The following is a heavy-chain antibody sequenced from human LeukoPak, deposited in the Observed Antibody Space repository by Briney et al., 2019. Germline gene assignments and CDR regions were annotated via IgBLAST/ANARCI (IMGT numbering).Heavy chain of an antibody. Sequence: PSETLSLTCTVSGGSISSGDYYWSWIRQPPGKGLEWIGYIYYSGSTYYNPSLKSRVTISVDTSKNQFSLKLSSVTAADTAVYYCARFGYSYGTPTSDYWGQGTLVTVSS. J-gene: IGHJ4*02. CDR1: GGSISSGDYY. CDR2: IYYSGST. CDR3: ARFGYSYGTPTSDY. V-gene: IGHV4-30-4*01. D-gene: IGHD5-18*01.